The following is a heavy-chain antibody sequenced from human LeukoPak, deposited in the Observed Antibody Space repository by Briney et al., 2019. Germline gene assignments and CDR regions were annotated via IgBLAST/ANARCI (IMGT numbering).Heavy chain of an antibody. J-gene: IGHJ6*02. V-gene: IGHV3-23*01. Sequence: GGSLRLSCAASGFTFSSYAMSWVRQAPGKGLEWVSAISGSGGSTYYADSVKGRFTISRDNSKNTLYLQMSSLRAEDTAVYYCAKAAGNYYYYYGMDVWGQGTTVTVSS. D-gene: IGHD1-1*01. CDR1: GFTFSSYA. CDR2: ISGSGGST. CDR3: AKAAGNYYYYYGMDV.